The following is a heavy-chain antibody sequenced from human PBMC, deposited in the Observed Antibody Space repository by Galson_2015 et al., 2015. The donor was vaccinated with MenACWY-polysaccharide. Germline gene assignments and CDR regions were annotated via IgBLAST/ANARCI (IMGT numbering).Heavy chain of an antibody. Sequence: PALVKPTPTLTLTCTFSGFSLSTPGMRVSWIRQPPGKALEWLARIDWNDGKFYSTSLKTRLTISKDTSKNQVVLTMSNMDPVDTATYYCTRTAAAGQGYFDYWGQGTQVTVSS. CDR2: IDWNDGK. CDR3: TRTAAAGQGYFDY. D-gene: IGHD6-13*01. CDR1: GFSLSTPGMR. J-gene: IGHJ4*03. V-gene: IGHV2-70*04.